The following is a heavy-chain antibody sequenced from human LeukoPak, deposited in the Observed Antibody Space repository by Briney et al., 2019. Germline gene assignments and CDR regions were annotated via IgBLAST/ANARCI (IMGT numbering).Heavy chain of an antibody. D-gene: IGHD3-16*01. Sequence: GGSLRLSCAASGFSFDDYDMSWVRQAPGKGLEWVSGINWNGHSTGYADSVKGRFTISRDNAKNSLYLQMSSLRAEDTALYYCAREEGGYFDYWGQGTLFAASS. CDR1: GFSFDDYD. CDR3: AREEGGYFDY. CDR2: INWNGHST. V-gene: IGHV3-20*04. J-gene: IGHJ4*02.